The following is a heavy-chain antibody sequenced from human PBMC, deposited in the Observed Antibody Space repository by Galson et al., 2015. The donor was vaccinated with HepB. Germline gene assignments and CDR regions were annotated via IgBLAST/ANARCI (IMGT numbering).Heavy chain of an antibody. D-gene: IGHD2-15*01. Sequence: SLRLSCAASGFTFRTYWMHWARQAPGRGLVWVSRINADGRTTFYADSVKGRFTISRDNAKNTLYLQMNSLRAEDTAVYYCSSSRYCSGGSCQYSWGQGTLDTVSS. CDR2: INADGRTT. V-gene: IGHV3-74*01. J-gene: IGHJ4*02. CDR3: SSSRYCSGGSCQYS. CDR1: GFTFRTYW.